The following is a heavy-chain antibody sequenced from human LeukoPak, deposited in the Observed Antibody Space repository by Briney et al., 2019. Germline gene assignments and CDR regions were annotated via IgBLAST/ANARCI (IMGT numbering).Heavy chain of an antibody. Sequence: ASVKVSCKASGYTFTGYYMHWVRQAPGQGLEWMGWINPNSGGTNYAQKFQGRVTMTRDTSISTAYMELSRLRSDDTAVYYCAREGTYGGTDAFDIWGQGTMVTVSS. CDR1: GYTFTGYY. CDR3: AREGTYGGTDAFDI. V-gene: IGHV1-2*02. CDR2: INPNSGGT. J-gene: IGHJ3*02. D-gene: IGHD4-23*01.